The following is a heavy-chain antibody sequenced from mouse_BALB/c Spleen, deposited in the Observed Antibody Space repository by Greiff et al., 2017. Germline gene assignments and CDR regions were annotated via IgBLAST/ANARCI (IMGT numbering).Heavy chain of an antibody. V-gene: IGHV1-87*01. CDR2: IYPGDGDT. CDR1: GYTFTSYW. D-gene: IGHD1-2*01. CDR3: ASTANFDV. Sequence: QVQLKQSGAELARPGASVKLSCKASGYTFTSYWMQWVKQRPGQGLEWIGAIYPGDGDTRYTQKFKGKATLTADKSSSTAYMQLSSLASEDSAVYYCASTANFDVWGAGTTVTVSS. J-gene: IGHJ1*01.